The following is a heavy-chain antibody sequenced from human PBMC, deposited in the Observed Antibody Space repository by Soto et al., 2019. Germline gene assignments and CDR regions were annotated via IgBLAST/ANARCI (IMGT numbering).Heavy chain of an antibody. J-gene: IGHJ3*02. Sequence: ASVKVSCKASGYTFTSYGISWVRQAPGQGLDWMGWISAYNGNTKYAPKLQGRVTMTTETSTSTTYLELRSLRSDDTPVYSCARQGRELHACHIWGQEKKGNVSS. V-gene: IGHV1-18*01. CDR3: ARQGRELHACHI. CDR2: ISAYNGNT. CDR1: GYTFTSYG. D-gene: IGHD1-26*01.